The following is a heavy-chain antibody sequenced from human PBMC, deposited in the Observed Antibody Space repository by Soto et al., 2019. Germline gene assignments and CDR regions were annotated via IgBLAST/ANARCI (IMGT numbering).Heavy chain of an antibody. CDR1: GGSFSGYY. CDR2: INHSGST. Sequence: PSETLSLTCAVYGGSFSGYYWSWIRQPPGKGLEWIGEINHSGSTNFNPSLKSRVSISVDTSKKQFSLKLSSVTAADTAVYYCAAHLKTTVTAYWYFDLWGRGTPVTVSS. CDR3: AAHLKTTVTAYWYFDL. V-gene: IGHV4-34*01. J-gene: IGHJ2*01. D-gene: IGHD4-17*01.